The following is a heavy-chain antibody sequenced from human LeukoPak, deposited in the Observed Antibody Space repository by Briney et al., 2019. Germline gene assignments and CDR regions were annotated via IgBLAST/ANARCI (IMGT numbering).Heavy chain of an antibody. CDR2: IDWDDDK. CDR1: GFSLSTSGMC. V-gene: IGHV2-70*11. CDR3: ARLGNRRTHFDY. D-gene: IGHD3/OR15-3a*01. J-gene: IGHJ4*02. Sequence: SGPTLVNPTQTLTLTCTFSGFSLSTSGMCVSWIRQPPGKALEWLARIDWDDDKYYNTSLETRLTIPKDTSRNQVVLTVTNMDPVDTATYYCARLGNRRTHFDYWGQGIPVTVSS.